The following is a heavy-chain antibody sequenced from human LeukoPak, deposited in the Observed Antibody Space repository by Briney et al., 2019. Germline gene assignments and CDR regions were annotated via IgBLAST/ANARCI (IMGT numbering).Heavy chain of an antibody. D-gene: IGHD3-22*01. CDR3: ARAVEITMIVVVSHFDY. V-gene: IGHV4-30-4*01. CDR1: GGSISIGDYY. Sequence: PSETLSLTCTVSGGSISIGDYYWSWIHQPPGKGLEWIGYIYYSGSTYYNPSLKSRVTISVDTSKNQFSLKLSSVTAADTAVYYCARAVEITMIVVVSHFDYWGQGTLVTVSS. CDR2: IYYSGST. J-gene: IGHJ4*02.